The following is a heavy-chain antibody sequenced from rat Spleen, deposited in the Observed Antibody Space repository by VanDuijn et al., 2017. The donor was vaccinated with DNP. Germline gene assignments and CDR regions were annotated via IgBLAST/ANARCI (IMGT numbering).Heavy chain of an antibody. Sequence: EVQLVESGGGLVQPGRSMKLSCAASGFTFSNYYMAWVRQAPTKGLEWVASINTDGGSTFYPDSVKGRFSLSRDNAKSTLYLQVNSLRSEDTATYYCTSNPHIRTAAPFDYWGQGVMVTVSS. J-gene: IGHJ2*01. CDR3: TSNPHIRTAAPFDY. CDR2: INTDGGST. V-gene: IGHV5-25*01. CDR1: GFTFSNYY. D-gene: IGHD3-8*01.